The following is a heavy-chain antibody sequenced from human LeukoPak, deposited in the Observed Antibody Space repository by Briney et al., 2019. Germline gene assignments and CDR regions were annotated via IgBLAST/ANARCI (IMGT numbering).Heavy chain of an antibody. CDR1: GGSISSYY. CDR2: IYTSGST. J-gene: IGHJ6*03. Sequence: SETLSLTCTVSGGSISSYYWSWIRQPAGKGLEWIGRIYTSGSTNCHPSLKSRVTMSVDTSKNQFSLKLSSVTAADTAVYFCGRLRGSTIFGVVILDYYMDVWGKGTTVTVSS. CDR3: GRLRGSTIFGVVILDYYMDV. D-gene: IGHD3-3*01. V-gene: IGHV4-4*07.